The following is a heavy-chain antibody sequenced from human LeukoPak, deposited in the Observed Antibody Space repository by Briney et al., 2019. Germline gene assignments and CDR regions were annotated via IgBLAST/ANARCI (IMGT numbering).Heavy chain of an antibody. J-gene: IGHJ6*03. CDR2: ISSSSSYI. CDR1: GFTFSSYS. V-gene: IGHV3-21*01. Sequence: GGSLRLSCAASGFTFSSYSINWVRQAPGKGLEWVSSISSSSSYIYYADSVKGRFTISRDNAKNSLYLQMNSLRAEDTAVYYCAKDGDTMVRGVIDYYYYYYMDVWGKGTTVTISS. CDR3: AKDGDTMVRGVIDYYYYYYMDV. D-gene: IGHD3-10*01.